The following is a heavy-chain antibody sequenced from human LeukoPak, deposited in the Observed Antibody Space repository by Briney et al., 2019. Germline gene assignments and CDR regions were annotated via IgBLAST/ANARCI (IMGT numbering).Heavy chain of an antibody. J-gene: IGHJ5*02. CDR3: ARSGWSYNWFDP. D-gene: IGHD6-19*01. V-gene: IGHV3-23*01. CDR2: ISGTGVGA. Sequence: GGSLRLSCAASGFTFNTYAMNWVRQAPGKGLEWVSDISGTGVGAYYADSVKGRFTISRDNSRNTLYLQMSSLRAEDTAVYYCARSGWSYNWFDPWGQGTLVTVSS. CDR1: GFTFNTYA.